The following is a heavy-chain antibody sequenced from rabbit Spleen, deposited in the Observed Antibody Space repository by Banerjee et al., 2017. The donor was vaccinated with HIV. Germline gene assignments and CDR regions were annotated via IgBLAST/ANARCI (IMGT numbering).Heavy chain of an antibody. J-gene: IGHJ4*01. V-gene: IGHV1S45*01. CDR3: AGDMDDFIGGNLGW. D-gene: IGHD5-1*01. CDR2: INGITGKP. CDR1: GFSFSNKVV. Sequence: QEQLVESGGGLVKPEGSLTLTCTASGFSFSNKVVMCWVRQAPGKGLEWIACINGITGKPFHASGAKGRFPLSKPSAPTVPLKMTSLTAGDAATYFCAGDMDDFIGGNLGWWGPGPLVTFS.